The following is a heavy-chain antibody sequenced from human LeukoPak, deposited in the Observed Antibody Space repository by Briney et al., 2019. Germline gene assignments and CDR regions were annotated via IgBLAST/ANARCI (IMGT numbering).Heavy chain of an antibody. CDR3: ARETRTGDYYHYYYMDV. D-gene: IGHD7-27*01. CDR1: GGYMSNYY. CDR2: VYYSGST. J-gene: IGHJ6*03. V-gene: IGHV4-59*01. Sequence: PSETLSLTCSVSGGYMSNYYWSWIRQSPGKGLERIGYVYYSGSTNYNPSLKSRVTISVDTSKKEVSLRLSSVTAADTAVYYCARETRTGDYYHYYYMDVWGKGTTVTVS.